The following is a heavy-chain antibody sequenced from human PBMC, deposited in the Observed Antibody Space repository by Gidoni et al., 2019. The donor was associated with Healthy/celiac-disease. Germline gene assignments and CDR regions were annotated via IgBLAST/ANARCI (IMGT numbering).Heavy chain of an antibody. CDR2: ISSSSSTI. Sequence: EVQLVESGGGLVQPGGSLRLSCAASGFTFSSYSMNWVRQAPGKGLEWVSYISSSSSTIYYADSVKGRFTISRDNAKNSLYLQMNSLRDEDTAVYYCASFDYDFWSGYPDYWGQGTLVTVSS. V-gene: IGHV3-48*02. D-gene: IGHD3-3*01. J-gene: IGHJ4*02. CDR3: ASFDYDFWSGYPDY. CDR1: GFTFSSYS.